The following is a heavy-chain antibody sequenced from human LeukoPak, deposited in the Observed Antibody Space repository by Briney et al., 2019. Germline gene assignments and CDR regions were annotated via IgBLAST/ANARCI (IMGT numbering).Heavy chain of an antibody. J-gene: IGHJ6*03. CDR2: FYNSGNT. CDR3: ARSHYGNTDTNYYMDV. Sequence: SETLSLTCTVSGDSISSYYWSWIRQPPGEGLEWIGYFYNSGNTNYNPSLKSRVTISVDTSKNQVSLKLNSVTAADTAVYYCARSHYGNTDTNYYMDVWGKGTTVSVSS. D-gene: IGHD2/OR15-2a*01. CDR1: GDSISSYY. V-gene: IGHV4-59*01.